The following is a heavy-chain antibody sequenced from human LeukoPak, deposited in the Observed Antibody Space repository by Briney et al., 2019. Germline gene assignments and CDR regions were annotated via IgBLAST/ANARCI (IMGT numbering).Heavy chain of an antibody. J-gene: IGHJ4*02. CDR2: IWYDGSNK. Sequence: GGSLRLSCAASEFTFSSYGMHWVRQAPGKGLEWVAVIWYDGSNKYYADSVKGRFTISRDNSKNTLYLQMNSLRAEDTAVYYCARDYYYDSSGYYPRWGQGTLVTVSS. D-gene: IGHD3-22*01. CDR1: EFTFSSYG. CDR3: ARDYYYDSSGYYPR. V-gene: IGHV3-33*01.